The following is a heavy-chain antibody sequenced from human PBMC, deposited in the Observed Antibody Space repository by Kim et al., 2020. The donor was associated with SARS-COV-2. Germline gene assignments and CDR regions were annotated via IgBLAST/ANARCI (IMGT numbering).Heavy chain of an antibody. CDR2: INWNGGST. Sequence: GGSLRLSCAASGFTFDDYGMSWVRQAPGKGLEWVSGINWNGGSTGYADSVKGRFTISRDNAKNSLYLQMNSVRAEDTALSYCARGGARKLLWFGELLESLKRDDFYYYGMDVWGQGTTVTVSS. V-gene: IGHV3-20*04. CDR1: GFTFDDYG. CDR3: ARGGARKLLWFGELLESLKRDDFYYYGMDV. J-gene: IGHJ6*02. D-gene: IGHD3-10*01.